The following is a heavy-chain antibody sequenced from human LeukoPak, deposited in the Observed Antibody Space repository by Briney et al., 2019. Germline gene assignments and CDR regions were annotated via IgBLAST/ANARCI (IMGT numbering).Heavy chain of an antibody. J-gene: IGHJ5*01. CDR1: GFIFSSYA. V-gene: IGHV3-23*01. CDR3: AKNYYDSSGYYNWFDS. Sequence: PGGSLRLSCAASGFIFSSYAMNWVRQAPGKGLERVSGSSGSGSSTYYLDSVKGRFTISRDNSKNTLYLQMNSLRAEDTAVYYCAKNYYDSSGYYNWFDSWGQGTLVTVSS. CDR2: SSGSGSST. D-gene: IGHD3-22*01.